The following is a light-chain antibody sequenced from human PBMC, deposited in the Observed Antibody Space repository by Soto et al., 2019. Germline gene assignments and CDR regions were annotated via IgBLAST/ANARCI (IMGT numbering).Light chain of an antibody. CDR2: DVA. CDR1: SSDVGGSNF. CDR3: VSYTSSTTYV. J-gene: IGLJ1*01. V-gene: IGLV2-14*03. Sequence: QSALTQRASVSDSPGQSITISCTGTSSDVGGSNFVSWYQQHPGKPPKLIIYDVANRPSGVSNRFSGSKSGSTASLIISRLQTEDEADYYCVSYTSSTTYVFGTGPKV.